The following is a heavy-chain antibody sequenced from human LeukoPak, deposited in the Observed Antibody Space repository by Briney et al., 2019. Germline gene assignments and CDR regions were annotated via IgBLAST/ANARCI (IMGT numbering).Heavy chain of an antibody. J-gene: IGHJ4*02. D-gene: IGHD6-19*01. CDR2: INPSSGGT. CDR1: GYTFTGYY. Sequence: ASVKVSCKASGYTFTGYYMHWVRQAPGQGLEWMGWINPSSGGTNYAQKFQGRVTMTRDTSISTAYMELSRLGSHDTAVYYCAREVAGAFDYWGQGTLVTVPS. V-gene: IGHV1-2*02. CDR3: AREVAGAFDY.